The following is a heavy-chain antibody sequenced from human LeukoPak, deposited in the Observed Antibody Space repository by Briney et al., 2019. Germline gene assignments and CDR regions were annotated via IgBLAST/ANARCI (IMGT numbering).Heavy chain of an antibody. V-gene: IGHV3-49*03. CDR2: IRSKAYGGTT. CDR1: GFTFGDYA. Sequence: PGGSLRLSCTASGFTFGDYAMSWFRQAPGKGLEWVGFIRSKAYGGTTEYAASVKGRFTISRDDSKSIAYLQMNSLKTEDTAVYYCTREEYSSSSDYWGQGTLVTVSS. J-gene: IGHJ4*02. D-gene: IGHD6-6*01. CDR3: TREEYSSSSDY.